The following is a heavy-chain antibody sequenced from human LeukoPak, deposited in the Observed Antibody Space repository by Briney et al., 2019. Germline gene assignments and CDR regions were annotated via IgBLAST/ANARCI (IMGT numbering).Heavy chain of an antibody. CDR2: IYPGDPDT. Sequence: LGESLKISCKGSGYIFTSHWIGWVRQMPGKGLEWMGIIYPGDPDTRYSPSFQGQVTISADKSISTAYLQWSSLKASDTAMYFCARPPQGSRGSKGFDYWGQGTLVTVSS. CDR1: GYIFTSHW. J-gene: IGHJ4*02. CDR3: ARPPQGSRGSKGFDY. D-gene: IGHD3-10*01. V-gene: IGHV5-51*01.